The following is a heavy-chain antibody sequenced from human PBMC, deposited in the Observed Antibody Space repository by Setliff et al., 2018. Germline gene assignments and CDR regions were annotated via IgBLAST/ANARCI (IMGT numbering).Heavy chain of an antibody. D-gene: IGHD1-26*01. V-gene: IGHV3-74*01. Sequence: PSETLRLSCAASGFTFSSYWMHWVRQAPGKGLVWVSRIKSDGSSTNYADSVKGRFTISRDNAKNTLYLQMNSLRAEDTAVYYCTRTGVLGATTSRYFDLWGRGTLVTVSS. J-gene: IGHJ2*01. CDR2: IKSDGSST. CDR1: GFTFSSYW. CDR3: TRTGVLGATTSRYFDL.